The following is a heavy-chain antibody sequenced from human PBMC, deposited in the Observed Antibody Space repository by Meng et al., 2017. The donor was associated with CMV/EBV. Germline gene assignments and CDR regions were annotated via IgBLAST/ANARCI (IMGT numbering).Heavy chain of an antibody. J-gene: IGHJ5*02. CDR3: AKDSGTAMVWFDP. Sequence: AASVFTFSSYAMSWVRQAPGKGLEWVSAISGSGGSTYYADSVKGRFTISRDNSKNTLYLQMNSLRAEDTAVYYCAKDSGTAMVWFDPWGHGTLVTVSS. D-gene: IGHD5-18*01. CDR1: VFTFSSYA. V-gene: IGHV3-23*01. CDR2: ISGSGGST.